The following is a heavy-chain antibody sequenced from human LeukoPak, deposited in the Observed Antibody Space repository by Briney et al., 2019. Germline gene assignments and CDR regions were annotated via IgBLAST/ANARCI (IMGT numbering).Heavy chain of an antibody. CDR2: IYYSGST. CDR1: GGSISSSSYY. CDR3: ARRRGSNTSFNWFDP. Sequence: SETLSLTCTVSGGSISSSSYYWGWIRQPPGKGLEWIGSIYYSGSTYYNPSLKNRVTISVDTSKNQFSLKLSSVTATDTAVYYCARRRGSNTSFNWFDPWGQGTLVTVSS. V-gene: IGHV4-39*01. J-gene: IGHJ5*02. D-gene: IGHD2-2*01.